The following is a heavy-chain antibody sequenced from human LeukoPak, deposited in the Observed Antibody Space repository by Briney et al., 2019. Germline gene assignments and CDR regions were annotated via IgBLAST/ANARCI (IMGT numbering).Heavy chain of an antibody. CDR3: ARDHGTTDNPYYYYYGMDV. Sequence: GGSLRLSCAASGFTFSSKYMSWVRQAPGKGLEWVSVIYSGGSTYYADSVKGRFTISRDNSKNTLYLQMNSLRAEDTAVYYCARDHGTTDNPYYYYYGMDVWGQGTTVTVSS. V-gene: IGHV3-53*01. D-gene: IGHD1-1*01. CDR1: GFTFSSKY. CDR2: IYSGGST. J-gene: IGHJ6*02.